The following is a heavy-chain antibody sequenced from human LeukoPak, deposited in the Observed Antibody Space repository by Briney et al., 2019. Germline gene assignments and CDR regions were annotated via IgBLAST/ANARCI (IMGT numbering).Heavy chain of an antibody. Sequence: WASVKVSCKASGYTFTSYAISWVRQAPGQGLEWMGRIIPILGIANYAQKFQGRVTITADKSTSTAYMELSSLRSEDTAVYYCARAYQLLTYNWFDPWGQGTLVTVSS. D-gene: IGHD2-2*01. CDR2: IIPILGIA. J-gene: IGHJ5*02. CDR3: ARAYQLLTYNWFDP. CDR1: GYTFTSYA. V-gene: IGHV1-69*04.